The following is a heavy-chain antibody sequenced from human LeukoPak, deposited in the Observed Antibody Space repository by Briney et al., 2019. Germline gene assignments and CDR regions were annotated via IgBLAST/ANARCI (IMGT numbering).Heavy chain of an antibody. CDR3: ARSIAAAALT. D-gene: IGHD6-13*01. CDR1: GDSISSYY. J-gene: IGHJ5*02. V-gene: IGHV4-4*07. Sequence: SETLSLTCIVPGDSISSYYWSWIRQPAGKGLEWIGRIYTSGSTNYNPSLKSRVTISVDTSKNQFSLKLSSVTAADTAVYYCARSIAAAALTWGQGTLVTVSS. CDR2: IYTSGST.